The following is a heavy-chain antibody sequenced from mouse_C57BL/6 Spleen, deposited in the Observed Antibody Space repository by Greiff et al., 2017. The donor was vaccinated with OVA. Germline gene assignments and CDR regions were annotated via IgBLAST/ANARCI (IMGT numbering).Heavy chain of an antibody. CDR1: GFTFSDYY. D-gene: IGHD2-4*01. V-gene: IGHV5-16*01. Sequence: EVKLVESEGGLVQPGSSMKLSCTASGFTFSDYYMAWVRQVPEKGLEWVANINYDGSSTYYLDSLKSRFIISRDNAKNILYLQMSSLKSEDTATYYCARGYDWYYFDYWGQGTTLTVSS. CDR2: INYDGSST. CDR3: ARGYDWYYFDY. J-gene: IGHJ2*01.